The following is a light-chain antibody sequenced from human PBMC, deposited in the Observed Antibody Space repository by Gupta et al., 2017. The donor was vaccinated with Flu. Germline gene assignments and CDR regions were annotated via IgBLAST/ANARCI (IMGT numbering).Light chain of an antibody. CDR3: AAWDDDLSAYV. CDR1: SNTGSNT. J-gene: IGLJ1*01. CDR2: AND. Sequence: SNTGSNTVNWYQHLPGTAPKLLIYANDQRPSGVPDRFSGSKSGTSASLAISEFQSEDEADYYCAAWDDDLSAYVFGTGTKVTVL. V-gene: IGLV1-44*01.